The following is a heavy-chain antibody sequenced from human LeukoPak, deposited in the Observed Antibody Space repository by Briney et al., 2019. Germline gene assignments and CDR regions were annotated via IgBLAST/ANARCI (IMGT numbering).Heavy chain of an antibody. V-gene: IGHV3-23*01. J-gene: IGHJ4*02. CDR3: AKVAVTGPSFDY. D-gene: IGHD6-19*01. CDR1: GFTFDIYA. Sequence: GGSLRLSCAASGFTFDIYAMTWVRQAPGKGLEWGSGVTHSGDSTYYADSVKGRFTISRDNSKDTLYLQMNSLRAEDTALYFCAKVAVTGPSFDYWGQGTLVSVSS. CDR2: VTHSGDST.